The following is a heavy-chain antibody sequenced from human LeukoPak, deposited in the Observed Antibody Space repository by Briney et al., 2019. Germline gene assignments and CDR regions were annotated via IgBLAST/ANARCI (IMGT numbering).Heavy chain of an antibody. CDR1: GFTFDDYA. CDR3: ARSRFSVPYYFDY. CDR2: ISWNSGRT. Sequence: GGSLRLSCAASGFTFDDYAMHWVRQAPGKGLEWVSGISWNSGRTGYADSVKGRFTISRDNSKNTLYLQMNSLRAEDTAIYYCARSRFSVPYYFDYWGQGTLVTVSS. J-gene: IGHJ4*02. D-gene: IGHD5/OR15-5a*01. V-gene: IGHV3-9*01.